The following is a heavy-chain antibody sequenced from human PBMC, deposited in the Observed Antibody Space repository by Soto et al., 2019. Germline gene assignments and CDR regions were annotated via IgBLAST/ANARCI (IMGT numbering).Heavy chain of an antibody. CDR2: ISYGGGTT. V-gene: IGHV3-23*01. CDR3: AKNPGYYYDSTGYHFDY. J-gene: IGHJ4*02. Sequence: PGGSLRHSCAASEFTFSNYAMSWVRQAPGKGLEWVSAISYGGGTTYYADSVKGRFTISRDNSKNTLYLQMNSLRAEDTAVYYCAKNPGYYYDSTGYHFDYWGQGT. CDR1: EFTFSNYA. D-gene: IGHD3-22*01.